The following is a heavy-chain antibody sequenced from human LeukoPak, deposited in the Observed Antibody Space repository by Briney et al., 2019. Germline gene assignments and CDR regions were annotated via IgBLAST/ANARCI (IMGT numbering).Heavy chain of an antibody. CDR2: ISAYNGNT. V-gene: IGHV1-18*01. D-gene: IGHD3-9*01. Sequence: ASVKVSCKASGYTFTSYGISWVRQAPGQGLEWMGWISAYNGNTNYAQKLQGRVTMTTDTSTSTAYMELTSLRSDDTAVYYCARSYYDILTGYSRQYYFDYWGQGTLVTVSS. J-gene: IGHJ4*02. CDR3: ARSYYDILTGYSRQYYFDY. CDR1: GYTFTSYG.